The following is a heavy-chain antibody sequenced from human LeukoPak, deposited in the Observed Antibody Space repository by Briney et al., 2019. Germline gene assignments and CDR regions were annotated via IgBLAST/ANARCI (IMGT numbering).Heavy chain of an antibody. CDR1: GYTFTGYY. J-gene: IGHJ3*02. CDR2: INPSGGST. CDR3: ARDLVVVIIPGYAFDI. V-gene: IGHV1-46*01. D-gene: IGHD3-22*01. Sequence: ASVKVSCKASGYTFTGYYMHWVRQAPGQGLEWMGIINPSGGSTSYAQKFQGRVTMTRDMSTSTVYMELSSLRSEDTAVYYCARDLVVVIIPGYAFDIWGQGTMVTVSS.